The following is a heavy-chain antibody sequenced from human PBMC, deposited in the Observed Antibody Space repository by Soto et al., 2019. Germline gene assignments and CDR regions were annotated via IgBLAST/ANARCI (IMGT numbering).Heavy chain of an antibody. CDR2: IYYSGST. J-gene: IGHJ5*02. D-gene: IGHD3-22*01. V-gene: IGHV4-59*01. Sequence: SEPLSLTCTVSGGSISSYYWSWIRQPPGKGLEWIGYIYYSGSTNYNPSLKSRVTISVDTSKNQFSLKLSSVTAADTAVYYCARVSPQYYYDSSGYYDNWFDPWGQGTLVTVSS. CDR3: ARVSPQYYYDSSGYYDNWFDP. CDR1: GGSISSYY.